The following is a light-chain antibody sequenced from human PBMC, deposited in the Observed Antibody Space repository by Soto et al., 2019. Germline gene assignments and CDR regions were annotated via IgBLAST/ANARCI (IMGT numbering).Light chain of an antibody. J-gene: IGKJ4*01. CDR2: AAS. Sequence: DIQMTQSPSSLSASVGDRATITCRASQRISSYLNWYQQKPGKAPKLLIYAASNLQSGVPSRFNGSGSGTDFTITISSLQPEDFETYYCQQSFRTPLTFAGGTKVDIK. CDR1: QRISSY. V-gene: IGKV1-39*01. CDR3: QQSFRTPLT.